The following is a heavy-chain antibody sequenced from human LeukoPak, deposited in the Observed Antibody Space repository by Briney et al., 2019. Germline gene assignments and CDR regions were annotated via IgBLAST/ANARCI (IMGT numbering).Heavy chain of an antibody. Sequence: GGSLRLSCAASGFTFSSYAMHWVRQAPGKGLEWVAVISYDGSNKYYADSVKGRFTISRDNSKNTLYLQMNSQRAEDTAVYYCARDRTAYDNNQYFDYWGQGTLVTVSS. J-gene: IGHJ4*02. CDR1: GFTFSSYA. V-gene: IGHV3-30*04. CDR2: ISYDGSNK. CDR3: ARDRTAYDNNQYFDY. D-gene: IGHD1-14*01.